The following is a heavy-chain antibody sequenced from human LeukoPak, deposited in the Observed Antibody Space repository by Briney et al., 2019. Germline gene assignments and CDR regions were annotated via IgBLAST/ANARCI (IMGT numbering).Heavy chain of an antibody. CDR3: ARSRGSGSYYYYGMDV. Sequence: GGSLRLSCAASGFTFSSYWMHWVRQAPGKGLAWVSRINSDGSSTSYADSVKGRFTISRDNAKNTLYLQMNSLRAEDTAVYYCARSRGSGSYYYYGMDVWGKGTTVTVSS. CDR1: GFTFSSYW. J-gene: IGHJ6*04. V-gene: IGHV3-74*01. D-gene: IGHD3-10*01. CDR2: INSDGSST.